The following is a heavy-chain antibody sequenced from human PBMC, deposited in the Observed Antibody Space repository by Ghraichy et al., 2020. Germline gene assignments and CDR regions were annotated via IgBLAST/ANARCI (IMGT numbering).Heavy chain of an antibody. J-gene: IGHJ6*02. CDR1: GFTFNNYA. CDR2: ITNNGLTT. CDR3: VKDRFGGFFYYGVDI. D-gene: IGHD3-10*01. V-gene: IGHV3-64D*06. Sequence: GGSLRLSCSASGFTFNNYAMHWVRQTPGKRLQYISGITNNGLTTYYPDSVKGRFVVSRDNSRNTLSPYISSLRTEDTGIYYCVKDRFGGFFYYGVDIWGQGTTVTVSS.